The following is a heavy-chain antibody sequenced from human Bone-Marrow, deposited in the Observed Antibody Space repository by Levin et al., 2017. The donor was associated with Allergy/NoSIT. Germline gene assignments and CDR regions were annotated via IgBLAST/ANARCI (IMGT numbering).Heavy chain of an antibody. V-gene: IGHV4-4*07. D-gene: IGHD3-22*01. J-gene: IGHJ4*02. CDR1: GGSISSYY. Sequence: GSLRLSCTVSGGSISSYYWSWIRQPAGKGLEWIGRIYTSGSTNYNPSLKSRVTMSVDTSKNQFSLKLSSVTAADTAVYYCARDSYYDSSGYYYHDYWGQGTLVTVSS. CDR3: ARDSYYDSSGYYYHDY. CDR2: IYTSGST.